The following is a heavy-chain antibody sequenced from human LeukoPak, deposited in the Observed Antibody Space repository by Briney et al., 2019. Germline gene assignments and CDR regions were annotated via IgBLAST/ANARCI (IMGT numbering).Heavy chain of an antibody. CDR1: GGSISSYY. D-gene: IGHD6-6*01. CDR2: IYHTGDT. Sequence: SEALPLTCTVSGGSISSYYWSWIRQPPGKGLEWIGYIYHTGDTNSNPSLKSRVTISLDTSKNQFSLRLSSVTAADTAVYYCAKHTFARPFDYWGQGTLVTVSS. J-gene: IGHJ4*02. V-gene: IGHV4-59*08. CDR3: AKHTFARPFDY.